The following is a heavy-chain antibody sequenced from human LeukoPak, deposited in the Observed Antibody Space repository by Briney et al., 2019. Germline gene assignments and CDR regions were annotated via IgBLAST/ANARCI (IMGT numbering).Heavy chain of an antibody. V-gene: IGHV3-23*01. CDR2: ISGSGSST. CDR3: AKASHYDFWSGEGNFDY. Sequence: GGSLRLSCAASGFTFSSYAMSWVRQAPGKGLEWVSAISGSGSSTYYADSVKGRITISRDNSKNTLYLQVNSLRAEDTAVYYCAKASHYDFWSGEGNFDYWGQGTLVTVSS. D-gene: IGHD3-3*01. CDR1: GFTFSSYA. J-gene: IGHJ4*02.